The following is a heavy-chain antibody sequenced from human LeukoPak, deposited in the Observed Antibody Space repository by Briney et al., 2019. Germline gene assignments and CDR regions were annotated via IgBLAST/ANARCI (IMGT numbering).Heavy chain of an antibody. CDR2: INHSGST. Sequence: KPSETLSLTCAVYGGSFSGYYWSRIRQPPGKGLEWIGEINHSGSTNYNPSLKSRVTISVDTSKNQFSLKLTSVTAADTAVYYCARRSSPYSGYMDVWGKGTTVTVSS. CDR1: GGSFSGYY. J-gene: IGHJ6*03. V-gene: IGHV4-34*01. CDR3: ARRSSPYSGYMDV. D-gene: IGHD3-10*01.